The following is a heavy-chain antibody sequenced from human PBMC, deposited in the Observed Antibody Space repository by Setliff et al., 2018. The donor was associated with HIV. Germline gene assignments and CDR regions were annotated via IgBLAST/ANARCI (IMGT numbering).Heavy chain of an antibody. CDR3: AKDSEPEYYGASASGEAFEI. D-gene: IGHD3-10*01. V-gene: IGHV3-23*01. Sequence: LRLSCVASGFTFITYAMSWVRQAPGKGLEWVSSISGSGGSTYYADSVKGRFTISRDNSKNTVYLHMNSLRAEDTAVYYCAKDSEPEYYGASASGEAFEIWGQGTRVTVSS. CDR1: GFTFITYA. J-gene: IGHJ3*02. CDR2: ISGSGGST.